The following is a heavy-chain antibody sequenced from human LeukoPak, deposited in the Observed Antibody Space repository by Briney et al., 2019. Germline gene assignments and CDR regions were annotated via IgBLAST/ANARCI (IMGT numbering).Heavy chain of an antibody. CDR1: GFTFSSYA. CDR2: ISGSGGST. J-gene: IGHJ4*02. CDR3: ARIMIPNRMYYFDY. Sequence: GETLRLSCAASGFTFSSYAMSWVRQAPGKGLEWVSAISGSGGSTYYADSVKGRFTISRDNSKNTLYLQMNSLRAEDTAVYYCARIMIPNRMYYFDYWGQGTLVTVSS. D-gene: IGHD3-16*01. V-gene: IGHV3-23*01.